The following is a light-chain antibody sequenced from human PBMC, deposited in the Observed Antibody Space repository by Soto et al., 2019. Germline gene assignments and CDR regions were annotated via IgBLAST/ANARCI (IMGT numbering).Light chain of an antibody. CDR1: SSDVGTYNL. V-gene: IGLV2-23*02. Sequence: QSVLTQPASVSGSPGQSITISCTGTSSDVGTYNLVSWYQHHPGKAPKLMIYDATKRPSGVSNRFSGSKSGNTASLTISGLQAEDEADYSCCSYAGSSTVYVFGTGTKVTVL. J-gene: IGLJ1*01. CDR2: DAT. CDR3: CSYAGSSTVYV.